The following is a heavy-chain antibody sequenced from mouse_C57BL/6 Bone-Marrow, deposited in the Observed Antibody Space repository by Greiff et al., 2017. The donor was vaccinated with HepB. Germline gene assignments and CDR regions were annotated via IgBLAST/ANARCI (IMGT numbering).Heavy chain of an antibody. CDR2: ISSGGDYI. D-gene: IGHD2-10*01. V-gene: IGHV5-9-1*02. Sequence: EVQRVESGEGLVKPGGSLKLSCAASGFTFSSYAMSWVRQTPEKRLEWVAYISSGGDYIYYADTVKGRFTISRDNARNTLYLQMSSLKSEDTAMYYCTTYYGNYVFDYWGQGTTLTVSS. J-gene: IGHJ2*01. CDR1: GFTFSSYA. CDR3: TTYYGNYVFDY.